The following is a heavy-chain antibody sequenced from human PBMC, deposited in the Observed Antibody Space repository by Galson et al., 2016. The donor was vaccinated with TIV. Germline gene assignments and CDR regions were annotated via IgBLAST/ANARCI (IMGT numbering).Heavy chain of an antibody. CDR3: ARLVVVLVNSDS. J-gene: IGHJ4*02. Sequence: LSLTCTVSGGSMTNDDYYWSWVRQSPGKGLEWIGYIHYSGSTDYNPSLKNRVAISADTSKNQFSLNLNSVTAADTAVYYCARLVVVLVNSDSWGQGALVTVSS. CDR2: IHYSGST. CDR1: GGSMTNDDYY. D-gene: IGHD2-21*01. V-gene: IGHV4-30-4*08.